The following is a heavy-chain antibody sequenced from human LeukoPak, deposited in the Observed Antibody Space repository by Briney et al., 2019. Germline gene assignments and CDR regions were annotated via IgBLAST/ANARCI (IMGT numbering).Heavy chain of an antibody. Sequence: SLSQTLSLTCAVSGGSNNIGPYSWSWMRQPPGMVREWIGYIYQSGSTYYNPSLISRATMSVDKSQIQFVLKLSAGTAADTAVYYCARAGDGGSYFYWGEGTLVAVSS. D-gene: IGHD1-26*01. J-gene: IGHJ4*02. V-gene: IGHV4-30-2*01. CDR1: GGSNNIGPYS. CDR2: IYQSGST. CDR3: ARAGDGGSYFY.